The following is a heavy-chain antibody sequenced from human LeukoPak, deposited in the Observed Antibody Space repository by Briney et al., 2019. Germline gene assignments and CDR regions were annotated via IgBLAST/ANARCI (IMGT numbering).Heavy chain of an antibody. Sequence: PGRSLRLSCAASGFTFSSYAMHWVRQAPGKGLEWVAVISYDGSNKYYADSVKGRFTISRDNSKNTLYLQMNSLRAEDTAVYYCVGSGWYFDYWGQGTLVTASS. V-gene: IGHV3-30*04. CDR2: ISYDGSNK. CDR1: GFTFSSYA. J-gene: IGHJ4*02. D-gene: IGHD6-19*01. CDR3: VGSGWYFDY.